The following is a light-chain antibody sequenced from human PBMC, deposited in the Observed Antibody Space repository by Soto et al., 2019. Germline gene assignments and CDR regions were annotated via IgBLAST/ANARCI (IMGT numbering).Light chain of an antibody. CDR2: KAS. Sequence: DIQMTQSPSTLSASVGDRVTITCRASKSISSWLAWYQQKPGKAPKLLIYKASNLESGVPSRFSGSGSGADFTLTISSLQPDDFATYCCQQYSYYPLTFGGGTKVEIK. V-gene: IGKV1-5*03. J-gene: IGKJ4*01. CDR3: QQYSYYPLT. CDR1: KSISSW.